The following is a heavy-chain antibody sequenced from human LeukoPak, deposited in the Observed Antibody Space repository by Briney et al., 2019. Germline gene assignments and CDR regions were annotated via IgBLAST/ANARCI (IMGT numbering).Heavy chain of an antibody. Sequence: ASETLSLTCAVSGDSISSSHWWSWVRQPPGKGLEWLGEINHSGSTNYNPSLKSRVTISVDTSKNQFSLKLSSVTAADTAVYYCARESYYEGGAFDIWGQGTMVTVSS. V-gene: IGHV4-4*02. CDR2: INHSGST. D-gene: IGHD3-22*01. CDR3: ARESYYEGGAFDI. J-gene: IGHJ3*02. CDR1: GDSISSSHW.